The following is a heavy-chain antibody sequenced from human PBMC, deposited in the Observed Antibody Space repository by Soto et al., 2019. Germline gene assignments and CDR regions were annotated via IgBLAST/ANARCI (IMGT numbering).Heavy chain of an antibody. D-gene: IGHD3-16*01. CDR2: VYYRGRS. J-gene: IGHJ6*02. CDR3: ARMRGNTYSYVYGMDV. Sequence: SETLSLTCTVSGGSVTNSSYYWGWIRQSPGKGLEWIGSVYYRGRSYSKSSVKSRVTISADTSKNQFSLKLNSVTSADTAVYFCARMRGNTYSYVYGMDVWGQGVTVTVSS. V-gene: IGHV4-39*07. CDR1: GGSVTNSSYY.